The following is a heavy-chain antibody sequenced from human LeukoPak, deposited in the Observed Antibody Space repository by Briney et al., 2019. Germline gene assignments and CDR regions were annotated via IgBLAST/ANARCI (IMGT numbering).Heavy chain of an antibody. CDR2: IKQDGSET. CDR3: AKDGNLEVGATYYYYYMDV. V-gene: IGHV3-7*01. Sequence: GGSLRLSCAASGFSFRSYWMTWVRQAPGKGLEWVANIKQDGSETNYVDSVKGRFTISRDNAENSLYLQMNSLRAEDTAVYYCAKDGNLEVGATYYYYYMDVWGKGTTVTVSS. D-gene: IGHD1-26*01. J-gene: IGHJ6*03. CDR1: GFSFRSYW.